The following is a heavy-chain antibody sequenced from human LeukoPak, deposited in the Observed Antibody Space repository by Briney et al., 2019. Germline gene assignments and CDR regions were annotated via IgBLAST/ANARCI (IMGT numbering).Heavy chain of an antibody. D-gene: IGHD5-18*01. CDR3: AREGSLYGYHSFDS. Sequence: PGGSLRLSCAASGFTFSDYYMSWIRQAPGKGLEWVSYISSSGSTIYYADSVKGRFTISRDNAKNSLYLQMNSLKTDDTAVYYCAREGSLYGYHSFDSWGQGTLVTVSS. CDR1: GFTFSDYY. J-gene: IGHJ4*02. CDR2: ISSSGSTI. V-gene: IGHV3-11*01.